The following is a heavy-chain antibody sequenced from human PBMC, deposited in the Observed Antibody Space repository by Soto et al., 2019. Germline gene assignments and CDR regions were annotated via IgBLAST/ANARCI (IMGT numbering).Heavy chain of an antibody. CDR2: ISAYNGNT. V-gene: IGHV1-18*01. CDR1: GYTFTSYG. CDR3: ARDSPPVDY. J-gene: IGHJ4*02. Sequence: QVQLVQSGAEVKKPGASVKVSCKASGYTFTSYGVSWVRQAPGQGLEWMGWISAYNGNTKYAQKLQGRVTMNTDTSTNTAYMDLRSLRADDTAMYDGARDSPPVDYWGQGPSFTVSS.